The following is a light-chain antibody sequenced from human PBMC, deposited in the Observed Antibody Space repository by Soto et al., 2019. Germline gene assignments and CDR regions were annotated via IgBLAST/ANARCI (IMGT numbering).Light chain of an antibody. CDR3: QQYGSSPFT. CDR1: QSVSSSY. J-gene: IGKJ3*01. V-gene: IGKV3-20*01. Sequence: EIVLTQSPGTLSLSPGERATLSCRASQSVSSSYLAWYQQKPGQAPRLLIYGASSRATGIPDRFSGSGSGTDVTLTISRLEPEDFAVYYCQQYGSSPFTFGPGTKVDSK. CDR2: GAS.